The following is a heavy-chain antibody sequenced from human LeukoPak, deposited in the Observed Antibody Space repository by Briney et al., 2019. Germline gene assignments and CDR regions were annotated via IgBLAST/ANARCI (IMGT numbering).Heavy chain of an antibody. D-gene: IGHD3-3*01. V-gene: IGHV1-2*02. CDR2: INPNSGGT. CDR1: GYTFTGYY. J-gene: IGHJ6*02. Sequence: ASVKVSCKASGYTFTGYYMHWVRQAPGQGLEWMGWINPNSGGTNYAQKFQGRVTMTRDTSISTAYMELSRLRSDDTAVYYCARDSVPTIFGAVPDYYYGMDVWGQGTTVTVSS. CDR3: ARDSVPTIFGAVPDYYYGMDV.